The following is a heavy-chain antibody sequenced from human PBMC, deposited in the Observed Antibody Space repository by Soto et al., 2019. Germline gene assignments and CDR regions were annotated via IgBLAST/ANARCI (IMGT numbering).Heavy chain of an antibody. D-gene: IGHD3-10*01. CDR3: ARRSGSGYYYYYYGMDV. J-gene: IGHJ6*02. CDR1: GGTFSSYA. CDR2: IIPIFGTA. Sequence: QVQLVQSGAEVKKPGSSVKVSCKASGGTFSSYAISWVRQAPGQGLEWMGGIIPIFGTANYAQKFQGRVTIHADESTSTAYMELSSLRSEDTAVYYCARRSGSGYYYYYYGMDVWGQGTTVTVSS. V-gene: IGHV1-69*01.